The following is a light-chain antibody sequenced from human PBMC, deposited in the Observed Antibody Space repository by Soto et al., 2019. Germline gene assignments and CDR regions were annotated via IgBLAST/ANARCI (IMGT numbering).Light chain of an antibody. J-gene: IGLJ2*01. CDR1: SGHSTYA. CDR3: QTWGAGIQV. V-gene: IGLV4-69*02. Sequence: QLVLTQSPSASASLGASVKLTCALDSGHSTYAIAWHQQQPEKGPRYLMKLNSDGSHSKGDGIPDRFSGSSSGAERYLIISSLQSEDEADYYCQTWGAGIQVFGGGTKLTVL. CDR2: LNSDGSH.